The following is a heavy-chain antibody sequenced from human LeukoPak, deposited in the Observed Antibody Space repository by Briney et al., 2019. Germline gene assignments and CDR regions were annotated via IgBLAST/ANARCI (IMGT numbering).Heavy chain of an antibody. CDR1: GYTFTGYY. D-gene: IGHD4-23*01. CDR3: ARVYAGGLGRDSGYFDL. Sequence: ASVKVSCKASGYTFTGYYMHWVRQAPGQGLAWMGWINPNSGGTNYAQKFQGWVTMTRDTSISTAYMELSRLRSDDTAVYYCARVYAGGLGRDSGYFDLWGRGTVVNVSS. V-gene: IGHV1-2*04. CDR2: INPNSGGT. J-gene: IGHJ2*01.